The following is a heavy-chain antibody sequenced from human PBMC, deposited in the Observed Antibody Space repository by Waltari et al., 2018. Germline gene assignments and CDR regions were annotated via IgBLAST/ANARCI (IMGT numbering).Heavy chain of an antibody. CDR3: ARDQLSDRRFWEWFGAFDI. V-gene: IGHV4-59*11. Sequence: QVQLQESGPGLVKPSETLSLTCTVSGGSISSHYWSWIRQPPGKGLEWIGYIYSSGSTNYNPSRKSRVTISVDTSKNQLSRKLSSVTAADTDVYYCARDQLSDRRFWEWFGAFDIWGQGTMVTVSS. CDR1: GGSISSHY. J-gene: IGHJ3*02. CDR2: IYSSGST. D-gene: IGHD3-3*01.